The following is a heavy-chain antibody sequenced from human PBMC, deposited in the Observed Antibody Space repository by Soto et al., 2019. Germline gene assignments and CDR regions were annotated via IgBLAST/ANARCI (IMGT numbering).Heavy chain of an antibody. Sequence: TSETLSLTCSVSGGSISHYYWSWIRQSPGKGLEWIGYAYYSGSTDYNPSLKSRVTMSVDTSKNQVSLKLNSVTTADTAVYYCARDRSTYGGGGTGEVKENWFDPWGPGTLVTVSS. CDR1: GGSISHYY. CDR3: ARDRSTYGGGGTGEVKENWFDP. V-gene: IGHV4-59*01. J-gene: IGHJ5*02. D-gene: IGHD2-8*01. CDR2: AYYSGST.